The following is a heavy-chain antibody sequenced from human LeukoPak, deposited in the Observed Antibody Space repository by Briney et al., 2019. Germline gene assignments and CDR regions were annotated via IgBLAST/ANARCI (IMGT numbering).Heavy chain of an antibody. CDR1: GYTFTSYG. D-gene: IGHD3-10*01. CDR3: ARDYRLVRGVIYGYWFDP. Sequence: ASVKVSCKASGYTFTSYGISWVRQAPGQGLEWMGWISAYNGNTNYAQKLQGRVTMTTDTSTSTAYMELRSLRSDDTAVYYCARDYRLVRGVIYGYWFDPWGQGTLVTVSS. J-gene: IGHJ5*02. V-gene: IGHV1-18*01. CDR2: ISAYNGNT.